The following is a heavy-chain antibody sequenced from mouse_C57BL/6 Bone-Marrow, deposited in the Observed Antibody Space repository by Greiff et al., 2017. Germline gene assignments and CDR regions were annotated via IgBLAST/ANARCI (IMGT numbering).Heavy chain of an antibody. CDR2: INPGSGGT. D-gene: IGHD1-1*01. V-gene: IGHV1-54*01. Sequence: QVQLQQSGAELVRPGTSVKVSCKASGYAFTNYLIEWVKQRPGQGLEWIGVINPGSGGTNYNEKFKGKATLTADKSSSTAYMQLSSLTSEDSAVYFCARCGNYYGSPGFAYWGQGTLVTVSA. CDR3: ARCGNYYGSPGFAY. J-gene: IGHJ3*01. CDR1: GYAFTNYL.